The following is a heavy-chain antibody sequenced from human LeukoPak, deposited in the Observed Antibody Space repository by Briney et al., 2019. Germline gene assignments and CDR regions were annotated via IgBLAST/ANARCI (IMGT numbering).Heavy chain of an antibody. D-gene: IGHD3-10*02. Sequence: ASVKVSCKASGYTXTGYYLHWVRQAPGQGLDWMGWINPNSGDTNYAQKFQGRVTMTRDTSINTAYMELSRLRSDDTAVYHCARDLTMFVVVPGYWGQGTLVTVSS. CDR2: INPNSGDT. V-gene: IGHV1-2*02. CDR1: GYTXTGYY. CDR3: ARDLTMFVVVPGY. J-gene: IGHJ4*02.